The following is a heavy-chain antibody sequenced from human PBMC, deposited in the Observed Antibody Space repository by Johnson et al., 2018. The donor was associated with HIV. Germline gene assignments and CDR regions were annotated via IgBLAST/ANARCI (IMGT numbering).Heavy chain of an antibody. CDR3: ARDSGISWTSHAFDI. CDR1: GFTFSTYA. CDR2: ISSSGSTI. Sequence: VQLVESGGGVVQPGRSLRLSCAASGFTFSTYAMHWVRQAPGKGLEWVSYISSSGSTIYYADSVKGRFTISRDNSKNTLYLQMNSLRAEDTAVYYCARDSGISWTSHAFDIWGQGTMVTVSS. J-gene: IGHJ3*02. V-gene: IGHV3-48*01. D-gene: IGHD6-13*01.